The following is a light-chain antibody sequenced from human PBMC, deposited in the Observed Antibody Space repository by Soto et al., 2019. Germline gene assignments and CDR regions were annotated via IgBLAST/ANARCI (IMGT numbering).Light chain of an antibody. V-gene: IGLV2-11*01. J-gene: IGLJ1*01. CDR2: DVT. CDR1: SSDVGAYDY. Sequence: QSALTQPPSVSGSPGQSVTISCTGTSSDVGAYDYVFWYQQHPGKAPKLMIYDVTKRPSGVPDRFSGSKSGNTASLTISGLQAEDEADYYCCSYAGSYASDYVFGAGTKVTVL. CDR3: CSYAGSYASDYV.